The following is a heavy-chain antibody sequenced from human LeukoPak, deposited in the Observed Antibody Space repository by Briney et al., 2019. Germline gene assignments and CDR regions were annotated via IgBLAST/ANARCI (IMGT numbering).Heavy chain of an antibody. D-gene: IGHD1-14*01. CDR2: LYSDGNT. J-gene: IGHJ4*02. V-gene: IGHV3-53*01. CDR3: ARGVEPLAANTLAY. CDR1: SFTVITND. Sequence: GVSLTLPCAASSFTVITNDMTGPPQARGKGLEWVSVLYSDGNTKYADSVQGRFTISRDNSKNTLYLEMNSLSPDDTAVYYCARGVEPLAANTLAYWGQGTLVTVSS.